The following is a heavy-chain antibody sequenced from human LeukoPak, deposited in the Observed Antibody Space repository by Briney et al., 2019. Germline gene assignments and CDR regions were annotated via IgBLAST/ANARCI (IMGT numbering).Heavy chain of an antibody. CDR1: GYTFTSYD. D-gene: IGHD3-10*01. J-gene: IGHJ4*02. Sequence: ASVKVSCKASGYTFTSYDINWVRQATGQGLEWMGWMNPNSGNTGYAQKFQGRVTMTRNTSISTAYMELSSLRSEDTAVHYCARRSRSYGSGNIGGYWGQGTLVTVSS. CDR3: ARRSRSYGSGNIGGY. CDR2: MNPNSGNT. V-gene: IGHV1-8*01.